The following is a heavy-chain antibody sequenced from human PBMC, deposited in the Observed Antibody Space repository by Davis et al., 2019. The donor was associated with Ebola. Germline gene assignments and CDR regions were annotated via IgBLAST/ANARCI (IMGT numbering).Heavy chain of an antibody. V-gene: IGHV3-43*01. CDR3: ARDIVVVPAAMKKVGFLVATRAWDAFDI. CDR1: GFTFDDYT. D-gene: IGHD2-2*01. J-gene: IGHJ3*02. Sequence: GESLKISCAASGFTFDDYTMHWVRQAPGKGLEWVSLISWDGSSTYYADSVKGRFTISRDNSKNTLYLQMNSLRAEDTAVYYCARDIVVVPAAMKKVGFLVATRAWDAFDIWGQGTMVTVSS. CDR2: ISWDGSST.